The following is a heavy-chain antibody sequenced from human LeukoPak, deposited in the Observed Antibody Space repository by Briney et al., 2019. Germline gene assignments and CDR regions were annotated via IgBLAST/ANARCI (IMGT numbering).Heavy chain of an antibody. CDR1: GFTFSSYA. Sequence: GGSLRLSCAASGFTFSSYAMSWVRQAPGKGLEWVSAISGSGGSTYYADSVKGRFTISRDNSKNTLYLQMNSLRAEDTAVYYCAKDSRYGYSSSWSFDYWGQGTLVTVSS. V-gene: IGHV3-23*01. D-gene: IGHD6-13*01. CDR2: ISGSGGST. J-gene: IGHJ4*02. CDR3: AKDSRYGYSSSWSFDY.